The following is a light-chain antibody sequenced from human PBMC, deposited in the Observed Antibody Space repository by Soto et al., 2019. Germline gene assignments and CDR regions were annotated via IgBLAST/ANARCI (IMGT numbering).Light chain of an antibody. CDR3: QQYNNRPPLT. J-gene: IGKJ4*01. Sequence: EIVMTQSPATLSVSPGERATLSCRASQSVSSNLAWYQQKPGQAPRLLIYGASTRATGIPARFSGSGSGTEFTLTLSSLQSEDFAVYYCQQYNNRPPLTFGGGTKVEIK. CDR1: QSVSSN. V-gene: IGKV3-15*01. CDR2: GAS.